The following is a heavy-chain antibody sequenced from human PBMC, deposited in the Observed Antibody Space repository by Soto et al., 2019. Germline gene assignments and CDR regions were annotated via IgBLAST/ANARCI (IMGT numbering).Heavy chain of an antibody. J-gene: IGHJ4*02. Sequence: QVQLVQSGAEVKKPGASVKVSCKASGYTFTSYAMHWVRQAPGQRLEWMGWINAGNGNTRYSQKFQGRVTITRDTSASTAYRELSSLRSEDTAVYYCATKGIAVAVGGYWGQGPLVTVSS. D-gene: IGHD6-19*01. CDR1: GYTFTSYA. V-gene: IGHV1-3*01. CDR2: INAGNGNT. CDR3: ATKGIAVAVGGY.